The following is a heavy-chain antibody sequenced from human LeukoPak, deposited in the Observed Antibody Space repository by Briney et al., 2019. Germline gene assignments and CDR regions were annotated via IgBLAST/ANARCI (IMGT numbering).Heavy chain of an antibody. CDR3: AKRGAGYSYGSPPDY. CDR1: GFTFSSYG. V-gene: IGHV3-23*01. CDR2: ISGSGGST. D-gene: IGHD5-18*01. Sequence: GGSLRLSCAASGFTFSSYGMSWVRQAPGKGLEWVSAISGSGGSTYYADSVKGRFTISRDNSKNTLYLQMNSLRAEDTAVYYCAKRGAGYSYGSPPDYWGQGTLVTVSS. J-gene: IGHJ4*02.